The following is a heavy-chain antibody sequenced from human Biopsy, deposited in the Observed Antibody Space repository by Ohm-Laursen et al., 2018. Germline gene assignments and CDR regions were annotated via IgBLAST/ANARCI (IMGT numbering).Heavy chain of an antibody. J-gene: IGHJ4*01. CDR3: ARSGQWARYYFDY. Sequence: GTLSLTCAVSGGSISGYYWSWIRQPPGKGLVWIGEINHRGYTDYNASLKGRFSISIDTSKNQFSLNLTSVTAADTADFYCARSGQWARYYFDYWGHGTLVTVSP. D-gene: IGHD6-19*01. CDR2: INHRGYT. V-gene: IGHV4-34*01. CDR1: GGSISGYY.